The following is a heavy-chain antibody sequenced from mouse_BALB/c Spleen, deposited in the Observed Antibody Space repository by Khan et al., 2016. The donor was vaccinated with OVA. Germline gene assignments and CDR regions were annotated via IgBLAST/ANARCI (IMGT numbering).Heavy chain of an antibody. J-gene: IGHJ2*01. CDR1: GYSITTDYV. D-gene: IGHD1-1*01. V-gene: IGHV3-2*02. CDR2: ISYSGNT. CDR3: ARVYGGDFDY. Sequence: VQLKESGPGLVKPSQSLSLTCTVTGYSITTDYVWNWIRQFPGNKLEWMGFISYSGNTKYNPSLKSRISITRDTSKNQFFLQLKSVTTEDTARYYCARVYGGDFDYWGQGTTLTVSS.